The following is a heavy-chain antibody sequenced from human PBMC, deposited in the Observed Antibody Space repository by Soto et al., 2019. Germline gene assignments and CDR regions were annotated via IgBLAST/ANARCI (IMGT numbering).Heavy chain of an antibody. J-gene: IGHJ6*02. CDR2: IVVGSGNT. Sequence: ASVKVSCKASGFNFSSSAVQWVRQARGQRLEWIGWIVVGSGNTNYAHKFQERVSITRDMSTSTAYMELSGLMSEDTAIYYCAAGLGGLDVWGQGTTVTVSS. CDR3: AAGLGGLDV. D-gene: IGHD3-16*01. CDR1: GFNFSSSA. V-gene: IGHV1-58*01.